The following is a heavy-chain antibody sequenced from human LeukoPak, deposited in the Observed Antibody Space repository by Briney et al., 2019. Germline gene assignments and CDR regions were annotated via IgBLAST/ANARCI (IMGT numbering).Heavy chain of an antibody. CDR1: GGSISRYY. J-gene: IGHJ4*02. CDR3: AREEAVAGLGY. CDR2: IYYSGST. Sequence: KPSETLSLTCTVSGGSISRYYWSWIRQPPGKGLEWIGYIYYSGSTNYNPSLKSRVTISVDTSKNQFSLKLSSVTAADTAVYYCAREEAVAGLGYWGQGTLVTVSS. D-gene: IGHD6-19*01. V-gene: IGHV4-59*01.